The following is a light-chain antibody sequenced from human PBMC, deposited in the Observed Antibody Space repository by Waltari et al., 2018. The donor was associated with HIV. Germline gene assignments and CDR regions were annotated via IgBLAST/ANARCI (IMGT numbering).Light chain of an antibody. CDR3: QSYDTSNSHWV. Sequence: FILTQPHSVSGSPGKTVNISCTRSSGSIASHYVQWFQQRPGSAPINVIYQNTQRASGVADRFSGSIDRSSNSASLTISGLKTEDEADFFCQSYDTSNSHWVFGGGTKLTVL. V-gene: IGLV6-57*03. CDR2: QNT. CDR1: SGSIASHY. J-gene: IGLJ3*02.